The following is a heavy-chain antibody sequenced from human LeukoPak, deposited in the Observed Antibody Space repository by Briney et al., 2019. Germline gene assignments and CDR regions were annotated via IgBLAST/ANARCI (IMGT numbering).Heavy chain of an antibody. Sequence: SETLSLTCTVSGGSLSIYYWSWIRQPPGKSLEWLGYFYNSGSTDYNPSLRSRVTISVDTSKNQFSLKLSSLTAADTAVYYCARDRELGSWGQGILVTVSA. V-gene: IGHV4-59*01. CDR2: FYNSGST. CDR3: ARDRELGS. D-gene: IGHD3-10*01. CDR1: GGSLSIYY. J-gene: IGHJ5*02.